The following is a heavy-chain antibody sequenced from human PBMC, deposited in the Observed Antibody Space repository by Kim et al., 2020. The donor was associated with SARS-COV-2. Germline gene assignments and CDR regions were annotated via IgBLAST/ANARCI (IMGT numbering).Heavy chain of an antibody. D-gene: IGHD6-19*01. Sequence: GGSLRLSCAASGFTFSSYGMHWVRQAPGKGLEWVAVISYDGSNKYYADSVKGRFTISRDNSKNTLYLQMNSLRAEDTAVYYCAKDQSTPGYSSGPGGMDVWGQGTTVTVSS. CDR2: ISYDGSNK. V-gene: IGHV3-30*18. J-gene: IGHJ6*02. CDR1: GFTFSSYG. CDR3: AKDQSTPGYSSGPGGMDV.